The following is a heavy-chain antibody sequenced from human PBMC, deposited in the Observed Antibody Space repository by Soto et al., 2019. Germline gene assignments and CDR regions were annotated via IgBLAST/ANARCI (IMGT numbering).Heavy chain of an antibody. J-gene: IGHJ4*02. V-gene: IGHV1-18*01. D-gene: IGHD1-26*01. CDR2: ISAYNGNT. CDR3: ARDAESGSYSGY. Sequence: GPVKVSCKASGYTFSSYGINWVRQAPGQGLEWMGWISAYNGNTNYAQKLQGRVTMTTDTSTSTVYMELRSLRSDDTAVYYCARDAESGSYSGYWGQGTLVTVSS. CDR1: GYTFSSYG.